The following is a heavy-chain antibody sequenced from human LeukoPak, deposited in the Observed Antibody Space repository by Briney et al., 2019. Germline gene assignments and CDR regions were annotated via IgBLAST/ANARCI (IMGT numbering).Heavy chain of an antibody. J-gene: IGHJ6*03. CDR1: GYTFTSYY. CDR2: INPNSGGT. Sequence: ASVKVSCKASGYTFTSYYMHWVRQAPGQGLEWMGIINPNSGGTNYAQKFQGRVTMTRDTSISTAYMELSRLRSDDTAVYYCARGYGDQRYYYYYMDVWGKGTTVTVSS. CDR3: ARGYGDQRYYYYYMDV. V-gene: IGHV1-2*02. D-gene: IGHD4-17*01.